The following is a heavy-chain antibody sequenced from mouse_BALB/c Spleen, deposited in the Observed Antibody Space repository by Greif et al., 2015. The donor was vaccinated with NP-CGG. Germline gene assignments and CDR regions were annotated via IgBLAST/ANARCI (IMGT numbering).Heavy chain of an antibody. CDR3: ASYYYGSSYAMDY. CDR1: GYTFTSYW. J-gene: IGHJ4*01. D-gene: IGHD1-1*01. V-gene: IGHV1-7*01. CDR2: INPSTGYT. Sequence: VKLVESGAELAKPGASVKMSCKASGYTFTSYWMHWVKQRPGQGLEWIGYINPSTGYTEYNQKFEDKATLTADKSSSTAYMQLSSLTSEDSAVYYCASYYYGSSYAMDYWGQGTSVTVSS.